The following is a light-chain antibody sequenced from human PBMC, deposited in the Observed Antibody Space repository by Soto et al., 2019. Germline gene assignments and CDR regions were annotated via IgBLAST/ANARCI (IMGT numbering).Light chain of an antibody. CDR1: QTVSSSF. J-gene: IGKJ2*01. Sequence: EIVLTQSPATLSLSPGDRATLSCGASQTVSSSFLAWYQQKPGLAPSLLISDASPMSTVIPDRFSGRGSGTGFTLTISRLEPEDFAVYFCKQYVTSPYTFGQWTKVEIK. CDR3: KQYVTSPYT. CDR2: DAS. V-gene: IGKV3D-20*01.